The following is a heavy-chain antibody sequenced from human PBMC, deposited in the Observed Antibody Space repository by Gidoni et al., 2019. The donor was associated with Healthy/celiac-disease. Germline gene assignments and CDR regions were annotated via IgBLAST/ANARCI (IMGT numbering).Heavy chain of an antibody. D-gene: IGHD3-3*02. J-gene: IGHJ4*02. V-gene: IGHV4-39*01. Sequence: QLQLQESGPGLVKPSETLSLTCTTSGGSLSSSSYYWGWSRQPSGKGLEWIGSIYYSGSTYYNPSLKSRVTISVDTSKNQFSLELSAVTAADTAVYYCARPVLEGWAGSDYWCQRTLVTVSS. CDR2: IYYSGST. CDR1: GGSLSSSSYY. CDR3: ARPVLEGWAGSDY.